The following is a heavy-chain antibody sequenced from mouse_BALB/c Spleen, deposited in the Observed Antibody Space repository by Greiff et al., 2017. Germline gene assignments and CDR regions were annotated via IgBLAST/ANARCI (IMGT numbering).Heavy chain of an antibody. V-gene: IGHV1-54*01. J-gene: IGHJ4*01. Sequence: VQLQQSGAELVRPGTSVKVSCKASGYAFTNYLIEWVRQTPGQGLEWIGVINPGRGGTNYNEKFKGKSTLTADKSSSTAYMQLSRLTSEDSAVYFCASKGVYYAMDYWGEGTSVTVSS. CDR2: INPGRGGT. CDR3: ASKGVYYAMDY. CDR1: GYAFTNYL. D-gene: IGHD1-3*01.